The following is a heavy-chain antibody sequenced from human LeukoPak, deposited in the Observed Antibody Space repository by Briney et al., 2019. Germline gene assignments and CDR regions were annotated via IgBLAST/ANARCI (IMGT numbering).Heavy chain of an antibody. CDR1: GYTFTSYA. D-gene: IGHD2-21*01. J-gene: IGHJ4*02. CDR3: ASGFLGIGPSNDY. V-gene: IGHV1-3*01. Sequence: ASVKVSCKASGYTFTSYAMHWVRQAPGQRLERMGWINACNGNTKYSQKFQGRVTITRDTSASTPYMELSSLRSEDTAVYYCASGFLGIGPSNDYWGQGTLVTVSS. CDR2: INACNGNT.